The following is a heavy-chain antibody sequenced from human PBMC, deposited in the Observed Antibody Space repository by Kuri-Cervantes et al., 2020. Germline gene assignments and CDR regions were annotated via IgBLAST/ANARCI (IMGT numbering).Heavy chain of an antibody. Sequence: GESLKISCAASGFTFSSYAMSWVRQAPGKGLEWISTINSGGSTFYADSVKGRFTISRDNAKNSLYLQINSLRAEDTAMYYCARVGGEFAVDIWGQGTMVTVSS. D-gene: IGHD3-10*01. CDR3: ARVGGEFAVDI. J-gene: IGHJ3*02. CDR1: GFTFSSYA. CDR2: INSGGST. V-gene: IGHV3-23*01.